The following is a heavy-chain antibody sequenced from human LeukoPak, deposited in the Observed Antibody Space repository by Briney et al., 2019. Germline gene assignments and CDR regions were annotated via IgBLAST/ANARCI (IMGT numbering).Heavy chain of an antibody. CDR3: AREDYDSSGYSPIRLPHLPGVY. J-gene: IGHJ4*02. D-gene: IGHD3-22*01. CDR2: INPNSGGT. Sequence: ASVKVSCKASGYTFTGYYMHWVRQAPGQGLEWMGWINPNSGGTNYAQKFQGRVTMTRDTSISTAYMELSRLRSDDTAVYYCAREDYDSSGYSPIRLPHLPGVYWGQGTLVTVSS. V-gene: IGHV1-2*02. CDR1: GYTFTGYY.